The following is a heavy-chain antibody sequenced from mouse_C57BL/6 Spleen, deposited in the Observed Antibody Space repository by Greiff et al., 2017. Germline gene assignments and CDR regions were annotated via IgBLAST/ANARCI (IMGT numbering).Heavy chain of an antibody. J-gene: IGHJ4*01. CDR1: GYTFTGYW. D-gene: IGHD1-1*02. CDR3: ARTRIWDYGSRNYYAMDY. Sequence: QVQLQQSGAELMKPGASVKLSCKATGYTFTGYWIEWVKQRPGHGLEWIGEILPGSGSTNYNEKFKGKATFTADTSSNTADMQLSSLTTEDSAIYYCARTRIWDYGSRNYYAMDYWGQGTSVTVSS. V-gene: IGHV1-9*01. CDR2: ILPGSGST.